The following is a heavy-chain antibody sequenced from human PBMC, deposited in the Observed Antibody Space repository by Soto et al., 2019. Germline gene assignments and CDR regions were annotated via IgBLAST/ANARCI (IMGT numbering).Heavy chain of an antibody. CDR3: ARAPLNSSSWYRHYSYGMDV. CDR2: IYHSGST. Sequence: PSETLSLTCTVSGGSISSYYWSWIRQPPGKGLEWIGYIYHSGSTNYNPSLKSRVTISVDKSKNQFSLKLSSVTAADTAVYYCARAPLNSSSWYRHYSYGMDVWGQGTTVTVSS. V-gene: IGHV4-59*12. D-gene: IGHD6-13*01. CDR1: GGSISSYY. J-gene: IGHJ6*02.